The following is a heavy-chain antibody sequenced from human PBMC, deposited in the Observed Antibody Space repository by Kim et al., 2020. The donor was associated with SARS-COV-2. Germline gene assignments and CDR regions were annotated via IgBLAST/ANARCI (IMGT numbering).Heavy chain of an antibody. J-gene: IGHJ6*02. CDR1: TFTFNTYA. CDR3: AQGTLGSLYYGMDV. Sequence: GGSLRLSCAASTFTFNTYAMSWVRQAPGKGLAWVSAISGAGGSRNYADSVKGRFHISRDNSNNTLYLQMNSLRVEDTAIYYCAQGTLGSLYYGMDVWGQGTTVTVS. CDR2: ISGAGGSR. V-gene: IGHV3-23*01. D-gene: IGHD6-13*01.